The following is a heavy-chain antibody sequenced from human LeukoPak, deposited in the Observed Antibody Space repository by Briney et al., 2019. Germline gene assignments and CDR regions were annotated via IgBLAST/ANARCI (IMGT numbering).Heavy chain of an antibody. Sequence: GGSLRLSCAASGFTSSSYGMEWVRQAPGKGLEWVAVIWYDGSNKYYGDSVKGWFTISRDNSKNTVSLQMNSLRAEDTAVYYCARLGSRWSFDYWGQGTLVTVSS. CDR2: IWYDGSNK. CDR1: GFTSSSYG. J-gene: IGHJ4*02. V-gene: IGHV3-33*01. D-gene: IGHD3-16*01. CDR3: ARLGSRWSFDY.